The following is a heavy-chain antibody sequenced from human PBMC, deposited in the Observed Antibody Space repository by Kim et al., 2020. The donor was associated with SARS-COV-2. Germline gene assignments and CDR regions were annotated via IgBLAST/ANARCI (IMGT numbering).Heavy chain of an antibody. J-gene: IGHJ3*02. V-gene: IGHV4-39*01. Sequence: SLKSRVPISRDTPKNQFSLKLSSVTAADTAVYYCARRVLYYYDSRNAFDIWGQGTMVTVSS. D-gene: IGHD3-22*01. CDR3: ARRVLYYYDSRNAFDI.